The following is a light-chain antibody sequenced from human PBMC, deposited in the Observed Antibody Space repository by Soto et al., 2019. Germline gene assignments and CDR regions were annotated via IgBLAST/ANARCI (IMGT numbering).Light chain of an antibody. J-gene: IGLJ1*01. Sequence: QSALTQPASVSGSPGQSITISCTGTSSDVGTYKYVSWYQQLPGKAPKLMIYEVSNRPSGVSNRFSGSKSGNTASLTISELQVEDEADYYCSSYTTSYFYVFGPWTKLTVL. CDR1: SSDVGTYKY. CDR2: EVS. V-gene: IGLV2-14*01. CDR3: SSYTTSYFYV.